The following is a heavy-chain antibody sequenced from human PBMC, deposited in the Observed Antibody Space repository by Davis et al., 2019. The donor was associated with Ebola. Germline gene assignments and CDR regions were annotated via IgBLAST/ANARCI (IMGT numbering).Heavy chain of an antibody. CDR3: AKDRGSILTGYSH. J-gene: IGHJ4*02. V-gene: IGHV3-74*01. CDR2: INSDGSST. Sequence: GESLKISCAASGFTFSSYWMHWVRQAPGKGLVWVSRINSDGSSTSYADSVKGRFTISRDNSKNTLYLQMNSLRPEDTAVYYCAKDRGSILTGYSHWGQGTLVTVSS. CDR1: GFTFSSYW. D-gene: IGHD3-9*01.